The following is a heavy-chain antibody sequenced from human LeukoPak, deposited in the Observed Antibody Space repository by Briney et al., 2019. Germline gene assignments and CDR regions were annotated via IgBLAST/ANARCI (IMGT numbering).Heavy chain of an antibody. CDR2: IYYSGST. CDR1: GGSISSSSYY. D-gene: IGHD6-13*01. Sequence: SETLSLTCTVSGGSISSSSYYWGWIRQPPGKGLEWIGSIYYSGSTYYNPSLKSRVTISVDTSKNQFSLKLSSVTAADTAVYARDPLAAAGTDLDFDYWGQGTLVTVSS. V-gene: IGHV4-39*07. CDR3: DPLAAAGTDLDFDY. J-gene: IGHJ4*02.